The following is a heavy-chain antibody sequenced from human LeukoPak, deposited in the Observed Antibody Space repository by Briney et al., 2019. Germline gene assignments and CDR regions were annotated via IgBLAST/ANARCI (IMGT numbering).Heavy chain of an antibody. J-gene: IGHJ4*02. CDR2: ISSSSSYI. V-gene: IGHV3-21*01. D-gene: IGHD3-22*01. CDR1: GFTFSSYS. Sequence: GRSLRLSCAASGFTFSSYSMNWVRQAPGKGLEWVSSISSSSSYIYYADSVKGRFTISRDNAKNSLYLQMNSLRAEDTAVYYCARWSSGYPFDYWGQGTLVTVSS. CDR3: ARWSSGYPFDY.